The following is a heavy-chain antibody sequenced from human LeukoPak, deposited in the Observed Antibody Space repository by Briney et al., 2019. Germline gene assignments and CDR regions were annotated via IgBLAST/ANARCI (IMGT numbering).Heavy chain of an antibody. CDR3: ARHGAVAARNAFDF. CDR2: IYYSGST. J-gene: IGHJ3*01. D-gene: IGHD6-19*01. Sequence: PSETLSLTCTVSGGSITNYFWSWIRQPPGRGLEWIGHIYYSGSTNYNPSLKSRVTISVDRSENQFSLKLSSVTAADTAVYYCARHGAVAARNAFDFWGQGTMVTVSS. V-gene: IGHV4-59*08. CDR1: GGSITNYF.